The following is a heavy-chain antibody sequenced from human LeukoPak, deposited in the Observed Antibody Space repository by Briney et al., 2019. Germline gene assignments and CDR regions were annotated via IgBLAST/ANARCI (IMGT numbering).Heavy chain of an antibody. CDR3: ARCAVAAAGDY. D-gene: IGHD6-13*01. V-gene: IGHV3-7*01. CDR2: IKPDGSGK. J-gene: IGHJ4*02. CDR1: GLTFSSSW. Sequence: GGSLRLSCAASGLTFSSSWMSWVRQAPGKGPEWVANIKPDGSGKYYVDSVKGRFTISRDNAENSLFLHMNSLRAEDTAVYYCARCAVAAAGDYWGRGTLVTVSS.